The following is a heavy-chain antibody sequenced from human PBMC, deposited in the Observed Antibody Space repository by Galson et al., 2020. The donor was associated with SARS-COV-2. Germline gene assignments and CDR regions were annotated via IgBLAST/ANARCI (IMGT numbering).Heavy chain of an antibody. CDR2: MNPNSGNT. CDR3: GIVRLYYYGWWSDHYDLCGMGV. CDR1: GYTFTSYD. D-gene: IGHD3-10*01. Sequence: ASVKVSCKASGYTFTSYDINWVRQATGQGLEWMGWMNPNSGNTGYAQKFQGRATMTRNTSISTAYMELSSLRSEDTAVYYCGIVRLYYYGWWSDHYDLCGMGVWGQGTRV. J-gene: IGHJ6*02. V-gene: IGHV1-8*01.